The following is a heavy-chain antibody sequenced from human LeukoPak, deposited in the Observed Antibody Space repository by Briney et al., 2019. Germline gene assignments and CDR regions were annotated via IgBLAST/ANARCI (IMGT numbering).Heavy chain of an antibody. CDR3: ARAEVTHLFDY. V-gene: IGHV4-61*02. Sequence: PSQTLSLTCTVSGGSISSGSYYWSWIRQPAGKGLEWIGRIYTSGSTNYNPSLKSRVTISVDTSKNQFSLKLSSVTAADTAVYYCARAEVTHLFDYWGQGTLVTVSS. CDR1: GGSISSGSYY. D-gene: IGHD2-21*02. J-gene: IGHJ4*02. CDR2: IYTSGST.